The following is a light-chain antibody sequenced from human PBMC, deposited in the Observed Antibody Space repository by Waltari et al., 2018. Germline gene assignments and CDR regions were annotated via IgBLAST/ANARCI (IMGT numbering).Light chain of an antibody. CDR3: QAWDSRAYVV. V-gene: IGLV3-1*01. CDR1: KLGDKY. Sequence: SYELTQPSSVSVSPGQTASIHCPGDKLGDKYACWYQQKPGQSPVLVIYQDSKRPSGIPERFSGSNSGNTATLTISGTQAMDEADYYCQAWDSRAYVVFGGGTKLTVL. J-gene: IGLJ2*01. CDR2: QDS.